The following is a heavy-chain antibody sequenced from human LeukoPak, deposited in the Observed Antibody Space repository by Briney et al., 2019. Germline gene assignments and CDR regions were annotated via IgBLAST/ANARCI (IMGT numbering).Heavy chain of an antibody. CDR3: ATQGRSTKLGI. CDR2: ISSSGNPK. Sequence: GGSLRLSCAASGFTFSSFDMNWVPQAPGKGLEGFSYISSSGNPKYYADSVKGRFTNSRNNDKNQLYLQMNSLRAEDTAVYYCATQGRSTKLGIWGQGTMVTVS. CDR1: GFTFSSFD. J-gene: IGHJ3*02. D-gene: IGHD2-2*01. V-gene: IGHV3-48*03.